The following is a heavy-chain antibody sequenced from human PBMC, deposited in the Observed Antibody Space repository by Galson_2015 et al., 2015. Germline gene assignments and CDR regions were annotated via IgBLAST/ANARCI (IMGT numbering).Heavy chain of an antibody. CDR3: AKSAWKEVYFSQACFAH. CDR2: ISASGITT. J-gene: IGHJ4*02. V-gene: IGHV3-23*01. CDR1: GFIFSSYA. Sequence: SLRLSCAASGFIFSSYAMIWVRQAPGKGLEWVSIISASGITTHYAVSVNGRFTISRDNSKNTVYLQMDSLRAEDTAIYFCAKSAWKEVYFSQACFAHWGQGTLVTVSS. D-gene: IGHD1-1*01.